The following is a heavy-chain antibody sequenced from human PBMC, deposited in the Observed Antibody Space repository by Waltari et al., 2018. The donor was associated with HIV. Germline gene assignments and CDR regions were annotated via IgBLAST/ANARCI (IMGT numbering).Heavy chain of an antibody. CDR2: VYYSGST. CDR1: GDSISNNY. CDR3: ARDNPNLGRPFDY. D-gene: IGHD3-16*01. Sequence: QVQLQESGPGLVKPSETLSLTCTVSGDSISNNYWNWIRQSPGKGLEWIGHVYYSGSTNYNPSLKSRVIISVDKSKNQFSLKMNSVTAADTAVYYCARDNPNLGRPFDYWGQGILVSVSS. J-gene: IGHJ4*02. V-gene: IGHV4-59*01.